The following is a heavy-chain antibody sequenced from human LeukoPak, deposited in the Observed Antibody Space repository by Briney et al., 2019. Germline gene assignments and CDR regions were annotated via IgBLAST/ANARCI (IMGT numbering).Heavy chain of an antibody. D-gene: IGHD3-9*01. CDR1: GYTFTSYA. CDR2: INAGNGNT. CDR3: ARGLRYFDWLFMDY. Sequence: ASAKVSCKASGYTFTSYAMHWVRQAPGQRLEWMGWINAGNGNTKYSQKFQGRVTITRDTSASTAYMELSSLRSEDTAVYYCARGLRYFDWLFMDYWGQGTLVTVSS. J-gene: IGHJ4*02. V-gene: IGHV1-3*01.